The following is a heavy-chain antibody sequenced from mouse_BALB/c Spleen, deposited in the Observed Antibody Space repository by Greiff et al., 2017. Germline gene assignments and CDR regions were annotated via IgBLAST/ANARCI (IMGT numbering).Heavy chain of an antibody. CDR3: NSGTFAY. J-gene: IGHJ3*01. CDR2: IDPENGDT. Sequence: VQVVESGAELVRSGASVKLSCTASGFYIKDYFMHWVKQRPEQGLEWIGWIDPENGDTDYAPQFQGKATLTADTSSNTDYLQLSSLTSEDTAVYYCNSGTFAYWGQGTLVTVSA. V-gene: IGHV14-4*02. CDR1: GFYIKDYF. D-gene: IGHD3-1*01.